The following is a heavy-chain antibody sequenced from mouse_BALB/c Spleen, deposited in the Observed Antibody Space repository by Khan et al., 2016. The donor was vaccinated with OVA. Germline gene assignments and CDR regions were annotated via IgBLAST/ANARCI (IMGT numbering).Heavy chain of an antibody. Sequence: VQLKESGAELAKPGASVKMSCKASGYTFTNYWMHWVKQRPGHGLEWIGYINPSTDYTEYNQKFKDKATLTADKSSSTAYMQLSSLTSEDSAVYYCARRGVYGIFAYWGQGTLVTVSA. CDR2: INPSTDYT. V-gene: IGHV1-7*01. CDR3: ARRGVYGIFAY. D-gene: IGHD2-1*01. J-gene: IGHJ3*01. CDR1: GYTFTNYW.